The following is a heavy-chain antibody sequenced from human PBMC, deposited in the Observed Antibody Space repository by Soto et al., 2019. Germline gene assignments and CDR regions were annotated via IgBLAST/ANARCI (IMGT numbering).Heavy chain of an antibody. CDR3: ARERADEIVGPAAPYNYINSIGV. J-gene: IGHJ6*04. CDR1: GYTFTGYY. D-gene: IGHD2-2*01. Sequence: ASVKVSCKASGYTFTGYYMHWVRQAPGQGLEWMGWINPNSGGTNYAQKFQGWVTMTRDTSISTAYMELSRLRSDDTAVYYCARERADEIVGPAAPYNYINSIGVWDKGTTGTVSS. V-gene: IGHV1-2*04. CDR2: INPNSGGT.